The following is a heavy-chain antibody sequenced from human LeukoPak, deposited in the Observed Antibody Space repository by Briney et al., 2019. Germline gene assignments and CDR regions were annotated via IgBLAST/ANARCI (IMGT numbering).Heavy chain of an antibody. Sequence: ASVKVSCKASGYTFTSYGISWVRQAPGKGLEWMGWISAYNGNTNYAQKLQGRVTMTTDTSTSTAYMELRSLRSDDTAVYYCARDDILTGYTTFDPWGQGTLVTVSS. CDR2: ISAYNGNT. D-gene: IGHD3-9*01. CDR3: ARDDILTGYTTFDP. J-gene: IGHJ5*02. CDR1: GYTFTSYG. V-gene: IGHV1-18*01.